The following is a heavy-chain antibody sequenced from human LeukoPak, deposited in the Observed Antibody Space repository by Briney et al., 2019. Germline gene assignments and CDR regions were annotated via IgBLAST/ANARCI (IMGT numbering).Heavy chain of an antibody. Sequence: GGSLRLSCAASGFTFSSYAMHWVRQAPGKGLEWVAVISYDGSNKYYADSVKGRFTISRDNSKNTLYLQMNSLRAEDTAVYYCARVDYCGPGMDVWGQGTTVTVSS. J-gene: IGHJ6*02. CDR2: ISYDGSNK. CDR3: ARVDYCGPGMDV. CDR1: GFTFSSYA. V-gene: IGHV3-30-3*01. D-gene: IGHD3-10*01.